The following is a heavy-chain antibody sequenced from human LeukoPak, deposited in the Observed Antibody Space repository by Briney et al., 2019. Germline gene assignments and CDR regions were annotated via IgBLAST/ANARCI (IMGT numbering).Heavy chain of an antibody. CDR3: ARGGYYYDSIALGGTAGDI. D-gene: IGHD3-22*01. Sequence: ASVSVSCTASGYTFTGYYMHWVRQAPGQGLEWMGRINPNSGGTNYAQKFQGRVTMTRDTSISTAYMELSRLRSDDTAVYYCARGGYYYDSIALGGTAGDIWGQGTMVTVSS. V-gene: IGHV1-2*06. CDR1: GYTFTGYY. J-gene: IGHJ3*02. CDR2: INPNSGGT.